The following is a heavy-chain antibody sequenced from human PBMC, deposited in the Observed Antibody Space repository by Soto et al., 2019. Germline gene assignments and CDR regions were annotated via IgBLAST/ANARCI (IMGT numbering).Heavy chain of an antibody. V-gene: IGHV6-1*01. CDR3: AREGANAFDI. CDR1: GDSVSSISAA. Sequence: QVQLQQSGPGLVKPSQTLSLTCAISGDSVSSISAAWNWIRQSPSRGLEWLGRTYYRSKWYNVDAVSVKSRITVNPDTSKNQISLHLNSVTPEDTAVYYCAREGANAFDIWGQGTMVTVSS. D-gene: IGHD1-26*01. CDR2: TYYRSKWYN. J-gene: IGHJ3*02.